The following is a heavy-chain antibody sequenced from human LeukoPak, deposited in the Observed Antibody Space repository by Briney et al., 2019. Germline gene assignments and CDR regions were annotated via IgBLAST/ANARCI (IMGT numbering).Heavy chain of an antibody. Sequence: SETLSLTCAVYGGSFRGYYWSWIRQPPGKGLEWIGEINHSGSTNYNPSLKSRFTISVDTSKNQFSLKLSSVTAADTAVYYCARGSPRITIFGVAAGYYYGMDVWGQGTTVTVSS. V-gene: IGHV4-34*01. D-gene: IGHD3-3*01. CDR3: ARGSPRITIFGVAAGYYYGMDV. CDR1: GGSFRGYY. CDR2: INHSGST. J-gene: IGHJ6*02.